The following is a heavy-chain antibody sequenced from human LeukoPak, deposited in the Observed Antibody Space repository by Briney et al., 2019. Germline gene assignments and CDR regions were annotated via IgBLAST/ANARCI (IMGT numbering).Heavy chain of an antibody. J-gene: IGHJ4*02. D-gene: IGHD6-6*01. CDR1: GFTFSSYA. Sequence: PGGSLRLSCAASGFTFSSYAMSWVRQAPGKGLEWVSSISSSSSYIYYADSVKGRFTISRDNAKNSLYLQMNSLRAEDTAVYYCASGVAARRPDGYWGQGTLVTVSS. CDR2: ISSSSSYI. CDR3: ASGVAARRPDGY. V-gene: IGHV3-21*01.